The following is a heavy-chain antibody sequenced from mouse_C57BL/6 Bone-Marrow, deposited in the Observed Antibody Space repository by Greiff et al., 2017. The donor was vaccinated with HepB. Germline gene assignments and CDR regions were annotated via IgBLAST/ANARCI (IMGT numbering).Heavy chain of an antibody. CDR2: IYPGSGST. V-gene: IGHV1-55*01. D-gene: IGHD4-1*01. CDR3: AREELTGTNFDY. Sequence: VQLQQPGAELVKPGASVKMSCKASGYTFTSYWITWVKQRPGQGLEWIGDIYPGSGSTNYNEKFKSKATLTVDTSSSTAYMQLSSLTSEDSAVYYCAREELTGTNFDYWGQGTTLTVSS. CDR1: GYTFTSYW. J-gene: IGHJ2*01.